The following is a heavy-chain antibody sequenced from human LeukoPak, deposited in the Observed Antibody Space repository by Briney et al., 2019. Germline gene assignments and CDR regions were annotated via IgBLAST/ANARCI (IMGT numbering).Heavy chain of an antibody. V-gene: IGHV4-31*03. CDR1: GGSISSGGYY. CDR2: IYYSGST. CDR3: ARVVYYEFWSGYSNFAY. Sequence: SSETLSLTCTVSGGSISSGGYYWSWIRQHPGKGLEWIGYIYYSGSTYYNPSLKSRVTISVDTSKNQFSLKLSSVTAADTAVYYCARVVYYEFWSGYSNFAYWGQGTLVTVSS. J-gene: IGHJ4*02. D-gene: IGHD3-3*01.